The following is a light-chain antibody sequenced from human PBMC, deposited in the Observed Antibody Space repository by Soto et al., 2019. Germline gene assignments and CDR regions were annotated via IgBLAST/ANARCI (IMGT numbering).Light chain of an antibody. V-gene: IGKV1-33*01. CDR2: DAF. CDR3: QQYDSFPRT. J-gene: IGKJ1*01. CDR1: QDISHY. Sequence: DIQMTQSPSSLSASAGDRVTITCQASQDISHYLNWYQQKPGKAPKLLIDDAFNLETGVPSRFSGSGSGTDFTFTIISLQPEDIATYYCQQYDSFPRTFGQGTKVEIK.